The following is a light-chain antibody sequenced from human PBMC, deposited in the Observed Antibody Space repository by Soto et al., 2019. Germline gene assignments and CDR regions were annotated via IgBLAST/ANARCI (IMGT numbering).Light chain of an antibody. CDR3: SSYGGSNNLV. CDR1: STDVGGYNY. Sequence: QSALTQPASVSGSPGQSIFISCTGSSTDVGGYNYVSWYQHHPDRAPKLIIYEVSFRPLGVSNRFSGSKSGSTASLTISGLQAEDAAEYYCSSYGGSNNLVFGGGTKLTVL. J-gene: IGLJ2*01. CDR2: EVS. V-gene: IGLV2-14*01.